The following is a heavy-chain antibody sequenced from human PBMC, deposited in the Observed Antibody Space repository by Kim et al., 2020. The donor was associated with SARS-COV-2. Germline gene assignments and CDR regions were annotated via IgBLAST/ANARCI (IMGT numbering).Heavy chain of an antibody. CDR3: ARRAMYSGSRPGFGY. Sequence: SETLSLTCAVYGGAFSGYYWSGIRQPPGKGREGIGEINHSGGSNYNPSLKSRVTISVDTTKNQFVLKLSSVTAADTAVYYCARRAMYSGSRPGFGYWGQGTIVTVSS. V-gene: IGHV4-34*01. CDR2: INHSGGS. J-gene: IGHJ4*02. CDR1: GGAFSGYY. D-gene: IGHD1-26*01.